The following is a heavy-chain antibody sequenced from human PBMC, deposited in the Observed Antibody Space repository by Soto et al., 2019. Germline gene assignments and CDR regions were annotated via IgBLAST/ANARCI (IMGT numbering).Heavy chain of an antibody. J-gene: IGHJ5*02. CDR2: IYHSGST. V-gene: IGHV4-4*02. Sequence: SETLSLTCAVSGGSISSSNWWSWVRQPPGKGLEWIGEIYHSGSTNYNPSLKSRVTISVDKSKNQFSLKLSSVTAADTAVYYCARDYGCSSTSCYNNWFDPWGQGTLVTV. CDR3: ARDYGCSSTSCYNNWFDP. D-gene: IGHD2-2*01. CDR1: GGSISSSNW.